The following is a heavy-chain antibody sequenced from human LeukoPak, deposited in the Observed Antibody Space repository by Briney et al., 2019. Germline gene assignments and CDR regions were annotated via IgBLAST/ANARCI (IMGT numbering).Heavy chain of an antibody. CDR1: GFTFSTYW. CDR2: IKQDGSEK. J-gene: IGHJ1*01. D-gene: IGHD3-22*01. Sequence: PGGSLRLSCAASGFTFSTYWMSWVRQAPGKGLEWVVNIKQDGSEKYYVDSVKGRFTISRDNSQNTLHLQMNSLRAEDTALYYCARESSVTSYYGPFQPWGQGTLVTVSS. CDR3: ARESSVTSYYGPFQP. V-gene: IGHV3-7*03.